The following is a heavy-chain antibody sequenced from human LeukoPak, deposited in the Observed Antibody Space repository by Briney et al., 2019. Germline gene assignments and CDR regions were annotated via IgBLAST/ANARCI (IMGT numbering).Heavy chain of an antibody. D-gene: IGHD3-10*01. CDR2: IYYSGRT. V-gene: IGHV4-59*01. Sequence: SETLSLTCTVSGGSISSYYWSWIRRPPGKGLEWIGYIYYSGRTNYNPSLKSRVTISVDTSKNQFSLKLSSVTAADTAVYYCARTYYYGSGIYYNDYWGQGTLVTVSS. CDR1: GGSISSYY. J-gene: IGHJ4*02. CDR3: ARTYYYGSGIYYNDY.